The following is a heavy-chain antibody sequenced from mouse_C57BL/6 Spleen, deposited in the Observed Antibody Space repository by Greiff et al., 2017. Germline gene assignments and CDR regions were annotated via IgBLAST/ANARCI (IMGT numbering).Heavy chain of an antibody. V-gene: IGHV5-9*01. Sequence: EVKLVESGGGLVKPGGSLKLSCAASGFTFSSYTMSWVRQTPEKRLEWVANISGGGGNTYYPYSVKGRFTISRDNAKNTLYLRMSSLRAEDTALYYRASRTTYWYFDVWGTGTTVTVSS. D-gene: IGHD1-1*02. J-gene: IGHJ1*03. CDR2: ISGGGGNT. CDR1: GFTFSSYT. CDR3: ASRTTYWYFDV.